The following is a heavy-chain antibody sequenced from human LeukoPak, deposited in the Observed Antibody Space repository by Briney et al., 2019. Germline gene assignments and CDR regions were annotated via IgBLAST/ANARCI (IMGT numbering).Heavy chain of an antibody. CDR2: LEYDGSDK. CDR3: AKGDSGSYYYYMDV. Sequence: GGSLRLSCVASGFSFSNYGMHWVRQAPGRGLEWMTFLEYDGSDKYYADSVKGRFTISRDDPKNTLYLQMNGLRVEDTAVYYCAKGDSGSYYYYMDVWGKGTTVTVSS. J-gene: IGHJ6*03. CDR1: GFSFSNYG. V-gene: IGHV3-30*02. D-gene: IGHD3-10*01.